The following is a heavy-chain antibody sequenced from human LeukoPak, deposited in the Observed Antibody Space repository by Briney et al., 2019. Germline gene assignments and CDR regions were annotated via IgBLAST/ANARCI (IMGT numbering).Heavy chain of an antibody. CDR2: IYYSGST. CDR3: ARDYYDSSGYYNGFDY. V-gene: IGHV4-61*08. Sequence: SETLSLTCTVSGGSISSGDYYWSWIRQPPGKGLEWIGYIYYSGSTNYNPSLKSRVTISVDTSKNQFSLKLSSVTAADTAVYYCARDYYDSSGYYNGFDYWGQGTLVTVSS. J-gene: IGHJ4*02. D-gene: IGHD3-22*01. CDR1: GGSISSGDYY.